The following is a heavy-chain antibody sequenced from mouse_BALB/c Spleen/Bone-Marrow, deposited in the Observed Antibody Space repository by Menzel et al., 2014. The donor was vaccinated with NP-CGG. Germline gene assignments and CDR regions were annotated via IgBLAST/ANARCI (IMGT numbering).Heavy chain of an antibody. Sequence: VQLQQSGTVLARPGASVKMSCKASGYSFTIYWMHWVKQRPGQGLEWIGAIYPGNSDTSYNQKFKGKAKLTAVTSASTAYMELSSLTNEDSAVYYCTRFGSTYDRYFDVWGAGTTVTVSS. CDR1: GYSFTIYW. J-gene: IGHJ1*01. CDR2: IYPGNSDT. V-gene: IGHV1-5*01. D-gene: IGHD1-1*01. CDR3: TRFGSTYDRYFDV.